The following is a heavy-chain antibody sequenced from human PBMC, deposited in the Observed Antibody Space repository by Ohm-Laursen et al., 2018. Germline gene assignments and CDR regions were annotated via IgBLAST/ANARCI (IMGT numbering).Heavy chain of an antibody. J-gene: IGHJ4*02. CDR2: IKEDGSDK. D-gene: IGHD2-8*02. V-gene: IGHV3-7*03. CDR1: GFTSTTSW. Sequence: SLRLSCAASGFTSTTSWMTWVRQAPGKGLEWVAKIKEDGSDKYYVDSVKGRFTISRDNAKNSLSLQMNSLRAEDTAVYYCAKADSTGSRWYYFDYWGQGALVTVSS. CDR3: AKADSTGSRWYYFDY.